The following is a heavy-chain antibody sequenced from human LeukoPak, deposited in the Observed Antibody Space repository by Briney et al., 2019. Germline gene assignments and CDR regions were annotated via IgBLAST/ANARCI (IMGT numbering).Heavy chain of an antibody. J-gene: IGHJ1*01. CDR3: ANEYSSSPGYFQH. D-gene: IGHD6-6*01. CDR2: IRYDGSNK. V-gene: IGHV3-30*02. CDR1: GFTFSSYG. Sequence: GGSLRLSCAASGFTFSSYGMHWVRQAPGKGLEWVAFIRYDGSNKYYADSVKGRFTISRDNSKNTLYLQMNSLRAEDTAVYYCANEYSSSPGYFQHWGQGTLVTVSS.